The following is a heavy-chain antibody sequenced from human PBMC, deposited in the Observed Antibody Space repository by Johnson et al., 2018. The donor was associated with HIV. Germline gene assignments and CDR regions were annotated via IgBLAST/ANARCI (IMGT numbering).Heavy chain of an antibody. J-gene: IGHJ3*02. Sequence: QVQLLESGGGLVKPGGSLRLSCAASGFTFSDYYMSWIRQAPGKGLEWVSYISSSASTIYYADSVKGRFTISRDNAKNSLYLQMNSLIAEDTAVYYCARFRYYYDSSGYQDAFDIWGQGTMVTVSS. V-gene: IGHV3-11*04. CDR1: GFTFSDYY. D-gene: IGHD3-22*01. CDR2: ISSSASTI. CDR3: ARFRYYYDSSGYQDAFDI.